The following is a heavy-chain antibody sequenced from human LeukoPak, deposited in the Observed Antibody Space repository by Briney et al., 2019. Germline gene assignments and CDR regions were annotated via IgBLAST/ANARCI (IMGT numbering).Heavy chain of an antibody. CDR1: GGSISTIPLY. CDR3: ARGGSDYGDYVGAFDI. CDR2: INHSGST. J-gene: IGHJ3*02. D-gene: IGHD4-17*01. Sequence: SETLSLTCTVSGGSISTIPLYWGWIRQPPGKGLEWIGEINHSGSTNYNPSLKSRVKSRVTKSLDTSKNQFSLKLSSVTAADTAVYYCARGGSDYGDYVGAFDIWGQGTMVTVSS. V-gene: IGHV4-39*07.